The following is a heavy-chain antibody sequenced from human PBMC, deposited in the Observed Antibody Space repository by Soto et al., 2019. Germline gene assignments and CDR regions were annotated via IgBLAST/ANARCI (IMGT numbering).Heavy chain of an antibody. CDR2: IWYDGSNK. V-gene: IGHV3-33*01. CDR1: GFTFSSYG. CDR3: ARAPARIAADFDY. D-gene: IGHD6-13*01. J-gene: IGHJ4*02. Sequence: GGSLRLSCAASGFTFSSYGMHWVRQAPGKGLEWVAVIWYDGSNKYYADSVKGRFTISRDNSKNTLYLQMNSLRAEDTAVYYCARAPARIAADFDYWGQGTLVTVSS.